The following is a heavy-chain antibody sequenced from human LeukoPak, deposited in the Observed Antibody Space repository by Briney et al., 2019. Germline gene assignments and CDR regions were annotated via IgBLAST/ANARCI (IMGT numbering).Heavy chain of an antibody. CDR3: ARDYGSGSYRFDY. V-gene: IGHV1-18*01. CDR2: ISAYSGNT. Sequence: ASVKVSCKASGYTFTSYGIIWVRQAPGQGLEWMGWISAYSGNTNYAQNLQGRVTMTTDTSTSTACMEVRSLRSDDTAVYYCARDYGSGSYRFDYWGQGTLVTVSS. J-gene: IGHJ4*02. D-gene: IGHD3-10*01. CDR1: GYTFTSYG.